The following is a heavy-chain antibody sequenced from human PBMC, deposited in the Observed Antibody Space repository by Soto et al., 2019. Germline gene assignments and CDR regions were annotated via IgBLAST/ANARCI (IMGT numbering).Heavy chain of an antibody. CDR1: GGTFSSYT. J-gene: IGHJ1*01. CDR3: AREATIYADYVRGYFQH. V-gene: IGHV1-69*08. CDR2: IIPIIGIA. D-gene: IGHD4-17*01. Sequence: QVQLVQSGAEVKKPGSSVKVSCKASGGTFSSYTISWVRQAPGQGLEWMGRIIPIIGIANYAQKFQGRVTITADKSTSPAYMELSSLRPEDTAVYYCAREATIYADYVRGYFQHWGQGTLVTVSS.